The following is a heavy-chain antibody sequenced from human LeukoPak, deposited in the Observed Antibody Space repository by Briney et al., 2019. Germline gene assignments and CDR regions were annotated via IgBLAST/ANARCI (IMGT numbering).Heavy chain of an antibody. D-gene: IGHD3-16*01. Sequence: GGSLRLSCATSGFTFTSCAMNWVRQAPGKGLEWVAAITGNGVNTYYADSVKGRFTISSDPSKNTLFLQMHSLRADDTAVYYCAKASWVSSTDAVRWGQGTLVTVSS. CDR2: ITGNGVNT. CDR3: AKASWVSSTDAVR. V-gene: IGHV3-23*01. J-gene: IGHJ4*02. CDR1: GFTFTSCA.